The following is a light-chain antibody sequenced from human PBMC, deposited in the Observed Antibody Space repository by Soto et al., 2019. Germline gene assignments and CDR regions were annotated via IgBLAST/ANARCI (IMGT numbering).Light chain of an antibody. J-gene: IGKJ4*01. Sequence: EIVLTQSPGTLSLSPGERATLSCRASQSVSSSYLVWHQQKPGQAPRLLIYDASTRATGIPARFSGSGSETDFTLTISRLEPEDFAVYYCQQYGSSPLTFGRETKVDIK. CDR3: QQYGSSPLT. CDR1: QSVSSSY. V-gene: IGKV3-20*01. CDR2: DAS.